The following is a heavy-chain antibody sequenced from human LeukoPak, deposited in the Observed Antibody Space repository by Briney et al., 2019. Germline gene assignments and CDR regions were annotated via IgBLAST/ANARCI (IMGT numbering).Heavy chain of an antibody. CDR2: IHTTGST. V-gene: IGHV4-61*02. CDR1: GASINSDNY. Sequence: SETLSLTCTVSGASINSDNYWSWIRQPAGKGLEWIGRIHTTGSTNYNPSLNSRVSISVDTSKNQFSLKLSSVTAADTAVYYCANGTNWFDPWGQGTLVTVSS. D-gene: IGHD1-14*01. J-gene: IGHJ5*02. CDR3: ANGTNWFDP.